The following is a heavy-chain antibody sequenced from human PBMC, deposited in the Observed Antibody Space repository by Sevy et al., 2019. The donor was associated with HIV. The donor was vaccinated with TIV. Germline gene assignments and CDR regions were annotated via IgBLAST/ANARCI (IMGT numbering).Heavy chain of an antibody. CDR2: INPNSGGT. J-gene: IGHJ3*02. CDR1: GYTFIGYD. CDR3: ARGGLGYCSSTSCFLRAFDI. Sequence: ASVKVSCKASGYTFIGYDMHWVRQAPGQGLEWMGWINPNSGGTNYAQKFQGRVTMTRDTSISTAYMELSRLRSNDTAVYYCARGGLGYCSSTSCFLRAFDIWGQGTMVTVSS. D-gene: IGHD2-2*01. V-gene: IGHV1-2*02.